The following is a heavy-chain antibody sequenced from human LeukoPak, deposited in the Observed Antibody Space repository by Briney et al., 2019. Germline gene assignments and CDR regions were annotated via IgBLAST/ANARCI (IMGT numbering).Heavy chain of an antibody. CDR1: GFTFSSYS. CDR2: ISSSSSYI. CDR3: ARGRRDGYNFPFDY. Sequence: PGEPLRLSCAASGFTFSSYSMNWVRQAPGKGLEWVSSISSSSSYIYYADSVKGRFTISRDNAKNSLYLQMNSLRAEDTAVYYCARGRRDGYNFPFDYWGQGTLVTVSS. D-gene: IGHD5-24*01. J-gene: IGHJ4*02. V-gene: IGHV3-21*01.